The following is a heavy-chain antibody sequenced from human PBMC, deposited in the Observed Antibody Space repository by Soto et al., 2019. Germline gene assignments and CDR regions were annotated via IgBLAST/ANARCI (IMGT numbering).Heavy chain of an antibody. CDR2: IYHSGST. CDR1: GYSISSGYY. Sequence: SETLSLTCAVSGYSISSGYYWGWIRQPPGKGLEWIGGIYHSGSTYYNPSLKSRVTISVDTSKNQFSLKLSSVTAADTAVYYCARAGVYELGYWGQGTLVTVSS. D-gene: IGHD5-12*01. CDR3: ARAGVYELGY. V-gene: IGHV4-38-2*01. J-gene: IGHJ4*02.